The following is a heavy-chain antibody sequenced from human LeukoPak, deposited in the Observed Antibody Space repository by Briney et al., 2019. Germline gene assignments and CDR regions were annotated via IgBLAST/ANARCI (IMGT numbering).Heavy chain of an antibody. CDR1: GFTFSSYS. V-gene: IGHV3-23*01. Sequence: GGSLRLSCAASGFTFSSYSMNWVRQAPGKGLEWVSAISGSGGSTYYADSVKGRFTISRDNSKNTLYLQMNSLRAEDTAVYYCARQEDIVVVPAAFYYYYGMDVWGQGTTVTVSS. D-gene: IGHD2-2*01. CDR2: ISGSGGST. J-gene: IGHJ6*02. CDR3: ARQEDIVVVPAAFYYYYGMDV.